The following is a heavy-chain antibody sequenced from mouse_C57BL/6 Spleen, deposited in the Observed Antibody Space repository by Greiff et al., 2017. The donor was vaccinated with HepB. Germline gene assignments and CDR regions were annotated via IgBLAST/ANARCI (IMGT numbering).Heavy chain of an antibody. Sequence: VQLQESGAELARPGASVKMSCKASGYTFTSYTMHWVQQRPGQGLEWIGYINPSSGYTKYNQKFKDKATLTADKSSSTAYMQLSSLTSEDSAGYYCARQDSFDYWGQGTTLTVTS. D-gene: IGHD3-2*01. J-gene: IGHJ2*01. CDR2: INPSSGYT. CDR1: GYTFTSYT. V-gene: IGHV1-4*01. CDR3: ARQDSFDY.